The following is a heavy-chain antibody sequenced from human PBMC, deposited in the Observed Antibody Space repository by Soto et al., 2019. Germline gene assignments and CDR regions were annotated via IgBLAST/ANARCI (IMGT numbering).Heavy chain of an antibody. V-gene: IGHV1-69*13. Sequence: SVNVSCEDSGGTFRSYAISWVRQAPGQGLEWMGGIIPIFGTANYAQKFQGRVTITADESTSTAYMELSSLRSEDTAVYYCASVGRDVYNYGYWGQGTLVTVCS. CDR2: IIPIFGTA. CDR1: GGTFRSYA. J-gene: IGHJ4*02. CDR3: ASVGRDVYNYGY. D-gene: IGHD5-12*01.